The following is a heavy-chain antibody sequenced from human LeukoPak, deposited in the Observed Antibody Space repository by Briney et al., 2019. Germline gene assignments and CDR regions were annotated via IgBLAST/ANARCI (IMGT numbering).Heavy chain of an antibody. CDR3: ARSLAFGELSY. CDR1: GFTFSSYS. CDR2: ISIGSSYI. J-gene: IGHJ4*02. Sequence: GGSLRLSCAASGFTFSSYSMNWVRQAPGKGLEWVSSISIGSSYIYYADSVKGRFTISRDNAKNSLYLQMNSLRAEDTAVYYCARSLAFGELSYWGQGTLVTVSS. V-gene: IGHV3-21*01. D-gene: IGHD3-10*01.